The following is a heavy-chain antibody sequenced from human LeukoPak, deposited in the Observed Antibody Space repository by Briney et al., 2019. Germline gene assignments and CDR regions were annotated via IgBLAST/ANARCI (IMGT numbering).Heavy chain of an antibody. V-gene: IGHV4-4*07. J-gene: IGHJ6*03. Sequence: KPSETLSLPCTVSGGFINSYYWSWIRQPAGKGLEWIGRVYTSGITNYNPSLKSRITMSVDTSKNQFSLKLTSVTAADTAVYYCARHNGFDRGYYYYMDVWGKGTTVTVSS. CDR1: GGFINSYY. D-gene: IGHD3-9*01. CDR2: VYTSGIT. CDR3: ARHNGFDRGYYYYMDV.